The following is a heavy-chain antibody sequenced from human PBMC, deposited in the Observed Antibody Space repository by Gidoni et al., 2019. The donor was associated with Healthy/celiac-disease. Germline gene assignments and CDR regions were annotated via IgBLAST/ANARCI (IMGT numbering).Heavy chain of an antibody. CDR3: ARPGDDSSSSWYPDAFDI. CDR2: IYYSGST. CDR1: GRSISSSRYY. Sequence: QLQLQESGPGLVKPSETLSITCTVSGRSISSSRYYWGWIRQPPGKGLGWIGSIYYSGSTYSNPSRKSRVTISVDTSKNQFSLKLSSVTAADTAVYYCARPGDDSSSSWYPDAFDIWGQGTMVTVSS. J-gene: IGHJ3*02. D-gene: IGHD6-13*01. V-gene: IGHV4-39*01.